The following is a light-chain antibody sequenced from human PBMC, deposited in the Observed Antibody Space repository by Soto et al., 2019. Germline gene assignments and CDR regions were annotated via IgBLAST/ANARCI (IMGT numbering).Light chain of an antibody. CDR3: ATWDDSLNGFYV. Sequence: SSNIGSNYVYWYQQLPGTAPKLLIYRNNQRPSGVPDRFSGSKSGTSASLAISGLRSDDEADYFCATWDDSLNGFYVFGTGTKGTVL. J-gene: IGLJ1*01. V-gene: IGLV1-47*01. CDR1: SSNIGSNY. CDR2: RNN.